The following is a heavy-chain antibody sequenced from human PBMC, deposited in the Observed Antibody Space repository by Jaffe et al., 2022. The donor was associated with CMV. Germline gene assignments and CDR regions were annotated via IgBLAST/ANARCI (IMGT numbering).Heavy chain of an antibody. V-gene: IGHV4-39*01. Sequence: QLQLQESGPGLVKPSETLSLTCTVSGGSISSSSYYWGWIRQPPGKGLEWIGSIYYSGSTYYNPSLKSRVTISVDTSKNQFSLKLSSVTAADTAVYYCARHRVLDFWSGYYSPAVWFDPWGQGTLVTVSS. D-gene: IGHD3-3*01. CDR3: ARHRVLDFWSGYYSPAVWFDP. CDR2: IYYSGST. CDR1: GGSISSSSYY. J-gene: IGHJ5*02.